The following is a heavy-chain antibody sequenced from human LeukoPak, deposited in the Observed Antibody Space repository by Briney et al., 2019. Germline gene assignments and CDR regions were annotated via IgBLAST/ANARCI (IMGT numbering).Heavy chain of an antibody. Sequence: SQTLSLTCTASGGSISSGDYYWSWIRQPPGKGLGWIGYIYYSGSTYYNPSLKSRVTISVDTSKNQFSLKLSSVTAADTAVYYCARSRITMVRGVIYYYYGMDVWGQGTTVTVSS. CDR1: GGSISSGDYY. CDR3: ARSRITMVRGVIYYYYGMDV. D-gene: IGHD3-10*01. CDR2: IYYSGST. J-gene: IGHJ6*02. V-gene: IGHV4-30-4*01.